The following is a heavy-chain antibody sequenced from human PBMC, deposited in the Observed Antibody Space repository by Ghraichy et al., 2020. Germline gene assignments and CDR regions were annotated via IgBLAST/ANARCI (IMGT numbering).Heavy chain of an antibody. Sequence: SETLSLTCTVSGGSISSKNHYYNWIRQPPGKGLEWIGNIYYSGSTSYNPSLESRVTISVDTSKNQFSLKLKSVTAADTAVYFCAREEYQFTLDVWGKGNTVLVSS. D-gene: IGHD6-6*01. CDR3: AREEYQFTLDV. CDR2: IYYSGST. V-gene: IGHV4-31*03. CDR1: GGSISSKNHY. J-gene: IGHJ6*04.